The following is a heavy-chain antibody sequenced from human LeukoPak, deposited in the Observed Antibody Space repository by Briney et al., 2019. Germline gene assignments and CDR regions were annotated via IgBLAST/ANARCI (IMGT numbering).Heavy chain of an antibody. CDR2: TYYRSKWYT. CDR1: GDSVSSNSVG. Sequence: SQTLSLTCAISGDSVSSNSVGWNWIRQSPSRGLEWLGRTYYRSKWYTDYAESVKSRITINPDTSKNQFSLQVNSVTPEDTAVYYCARGSSRIYYYDSSGYSHAFDYWGQGILVTVSS. J-gene: IGHJ4*02. D-gene: IGHD3-22*01. CDR3: ARGSSRIYYYDSSGYSHAFDY. V-gene: IGHV6-1*01.